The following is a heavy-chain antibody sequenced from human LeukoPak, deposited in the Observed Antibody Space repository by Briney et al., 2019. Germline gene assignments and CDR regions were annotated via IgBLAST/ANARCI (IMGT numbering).Heavy chain of an antibody. CDR3: ASSGSGTGASRNYYYYGMDV. V-gene: IGHV4-59*08. D-gene: IGHD3-10*01. CDR1: GGSLSSYY. J-gene: IGHJ6*02. CDR2: IYSTGSA. Sequence: SETLSLTCTVSGGSLSSYYWSWIRPPPGKGLEWIGYIYSTGSANYNPSLKSRVTISVDTSKNQFSLKLSSVTAADTAVYYCASSGSGTGASRNYYYYGMDVWGQGTTVTVSS.